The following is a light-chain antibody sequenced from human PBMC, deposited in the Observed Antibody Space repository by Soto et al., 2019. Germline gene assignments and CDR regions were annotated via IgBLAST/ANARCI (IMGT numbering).Light chain of an antibody. V-gene: IGKV1-27*01. J-gene: IGKJ4*01. CDR1: QGISSY. CDR3: QKYNSAPPLT. CDR2: AAS. Sequence: DIQMTQSPSSLSASVGDRVTITCRASQGISSYLAWHQPKPGKVPKLLIYAASTLQSGAPSRFSGSASGTDFTLTISSLQPEDVATYYCQKYNSAPPLTFGGGTKVEIK.